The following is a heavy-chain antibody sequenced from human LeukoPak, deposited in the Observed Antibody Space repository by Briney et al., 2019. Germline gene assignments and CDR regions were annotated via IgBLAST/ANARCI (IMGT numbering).Heavy chain of an antibody. Sequence: PGGSLRLSCAASGFTFSTYSMNWVRQAPGKGLEWVSSISSGNSDIYYADSVKGRFTISREYDKNSLYLQMNRLRAEDTAVYYCARYCSSSRCLYYYHMDVWGKGTTVTVSS. V-gene: IGHV3-21*01. CDR2: ISSGNSDI. CDR1: GFTFSTYS. D-gene: IGHD2-2*01. J-gene: IGHJ6*03. CDR3: ARYCSSSRCLYYYHMDV.